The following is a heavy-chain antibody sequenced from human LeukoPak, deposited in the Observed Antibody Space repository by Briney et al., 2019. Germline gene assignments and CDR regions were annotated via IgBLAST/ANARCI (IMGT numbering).Heavy chain of an antibody. CDR3: AKDAKASFVRGQLPNWHFDR. Sequence: GGSLRLSCAASGFTFSSYGMHWVRQAPGKGLEWVAVISYDGSNKYYADSVKGRFTISRDNSKNTLYLQMNNLRVADTAVYLCAKDAKASFVRGQLPNWHFDRWGRGTLVIVSS. CDR1: GFTFSSYG. CDR2: ISYDGSNK. D-gene: IGHD3-10*01. V-gene: IGHV3-30*18. J-gene: IGHJ2*01.